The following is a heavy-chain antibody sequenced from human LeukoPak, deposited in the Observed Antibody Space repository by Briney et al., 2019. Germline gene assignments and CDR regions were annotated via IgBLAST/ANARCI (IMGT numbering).Heavy chain of an antibody. D-gene: IGHD6-19*01. CDR1: GFTFSTYS. CDR2: ISSSSSTI. Sequence: GGSLRLSCAASGFTFSTYSMNWVRQAPGKGLEWVSYISSSSSTIYYADSVKGRFTISRDNAKNTLYLQMNSLRAEDTAVYYCAKEEQWLSGYMDVWGKGTTVTVSS. CDR3: AKEEQWLSGYMDV. V-gene: IGHV3-48*01. J-gene: IGHJ6*03.